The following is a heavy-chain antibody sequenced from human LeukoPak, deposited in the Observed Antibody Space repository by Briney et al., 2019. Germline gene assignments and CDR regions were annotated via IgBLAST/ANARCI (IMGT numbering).Heavy chain of an antibody. J-gene: IGHJ4*02. D-gene: IGHD3-22*01. CDR3: ARHSSGYYHYDY. Sequence: GGSLRLSCAASGFTFSSYLMHWVRQAPGKGLVWVSRINSEGRSTSYADSVKGRLTISRDNSKNTLQLQMNSLRAEATAVYYCARHSSGYYHYDYWGPGTPVTVAS. V-gene: IGHV3-74*01. CDR2: INSEGRST. CDR1: GFTFSSYL.